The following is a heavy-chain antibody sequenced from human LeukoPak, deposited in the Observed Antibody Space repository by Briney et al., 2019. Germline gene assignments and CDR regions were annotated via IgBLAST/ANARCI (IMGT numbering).Heavy chain of an antibody. CDR1: GFTFSDYY. J-gene: IGHJ1*01. CDR2: ICDSGRTI. V-gene: IGHV3-11*01. CDR3: ARDRLGDYDHSGYYDK. Sequence: GGSLRLSCAASGFTFSDYYMSWIRQAPGKGLEWVSYICDSGRTIYYADSVKGRFTISRDNAKNSVYLQMNNLGAEDTAVYYCARDRLGDYDHSGYYDKWGQGPRVTVSS. D-gene: IGHD3-22*01.